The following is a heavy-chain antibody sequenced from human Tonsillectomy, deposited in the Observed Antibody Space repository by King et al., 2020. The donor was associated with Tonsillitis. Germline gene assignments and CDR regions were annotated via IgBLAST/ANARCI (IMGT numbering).Heavy chain of an antibody. CDR3: ARGVVSTDAFDI. J-gene: IGHJ3*02. D-gene: IGHD5/OR15-5a*01. CDR1: GGSISSGDYY. Sequence: VQLQESGPGLVKPSQTLSLTCTVSGGSISSGDYYWSWIRQPPGKGLEWIGYIFYSGSAYYNPSLKSRVAISAAISSDTSKNHFSLRLSSVTAADTAMYFCARGVVSTDAFDIWGQGTMVTVSS. CDR2: IFYSGSA. V-gene: IGHV4-30-4*01.